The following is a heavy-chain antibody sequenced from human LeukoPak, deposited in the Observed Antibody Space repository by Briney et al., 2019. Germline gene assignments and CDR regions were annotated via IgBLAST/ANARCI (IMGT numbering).Heavy chain of an antibody. J-gene: IGHJ6*03. CDR1: GDSISSSSYY. Sequence: SETLSLTCTVSGDSISSSSYYWDWIRQPPGKGLEWIGSIYYSGSTYYNPSLKSRVTISVDTSKNQFSLKLSSVTAADTAVYYCARGRDGYNYRGYYYYMDVWGKGTTVSISS. D-gene: IGHD5-24*01. CDR2: IYYSGST. CDR3: ARGRDGYNYRGYYYYMDV. V-gene: IGHV4-39*07.